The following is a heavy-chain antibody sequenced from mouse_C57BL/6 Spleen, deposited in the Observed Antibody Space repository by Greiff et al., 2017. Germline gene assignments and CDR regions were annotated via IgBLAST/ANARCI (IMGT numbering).Heavy chain of an antibody. CDR1: GYTFTDYE. Sequence: QVQLQQSGAELVRPGASVTLSCKASGYTFTDYEMHWVKQTPGHGLEWLGAIDPETGGTYYNQKFKGKAILTADKSSSTAIMEVRSLTSEDSAVYYCARSDYGSFDYWGQGTTLTVSS. CDR2: IDPETGGT. CDR3: ARSDYGSFDY. V-gene: IGHV1-15*01. J-gene: IGHJ2*01. D-gene: IGHD1-1*01.